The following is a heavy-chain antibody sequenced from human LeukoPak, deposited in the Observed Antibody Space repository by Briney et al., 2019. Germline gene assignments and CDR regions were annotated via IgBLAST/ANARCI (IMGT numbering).Heavy chain of an antibody. CDR1: GFTFTHAW. CDR2: IKSKADGETT. Sequence: GGSLRLSCAASGFTFTHAWMTWVRQAPEKGLEWVGHIKSKADGETTDYAAPVKGRFFMSRDDSKATLYLQMNYLETEDTAVYYCTTDLGITMIRGVIVSWGQGTLVTVSS. D-gene: IGHD3-10*01. J-gene: IGHJ4*02. CDR3: TTDLGITMIRGVIVS. V-gene: IGHV3-15*01.